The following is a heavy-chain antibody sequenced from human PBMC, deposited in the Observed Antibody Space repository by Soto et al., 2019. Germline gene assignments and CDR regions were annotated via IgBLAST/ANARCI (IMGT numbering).Heavy chain of an antibody. CDR2: IWYDGSNK. Sequence: QVQLVESGGGVVQPGRSLRLSCAASGFTFRNYGMHWVRQAPGKGLEWMAVIWYDGSNKDHADSVKGRFTISRDNSKNTVYLQMNSLRDEDTAVYYCARGRDGYNPDYWGQGTLVTVSS. D-gene: IGHD5-12*01. V-gene: IGHV3-33*01. J-gene: IGHJ4*02. CDR1: GFTFRNYG. CDR3: ARGRDGYNPDY.